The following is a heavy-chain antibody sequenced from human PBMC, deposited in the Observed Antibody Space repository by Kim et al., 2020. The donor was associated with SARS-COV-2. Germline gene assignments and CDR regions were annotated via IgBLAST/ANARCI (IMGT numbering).Heavy chain of an antibody. CDR3: VRAAVSGGFDY. J-gene: IGHJ4*02. CDR2: IGTAGDT. D-gene: IGHD7-27*01. V-gene: IGHV3-13*01. CDR1: GFTFSSYD. Sequence: GGSLRLSCAASGFTFSSYDMHWVRQATGKGLEWVSAIGTAGDTYYPGSVKGRFTISRENAKNSLYLQMNSLRAGDTAVYYCVRAAVSGGFDYWGQGTLVTVSS.